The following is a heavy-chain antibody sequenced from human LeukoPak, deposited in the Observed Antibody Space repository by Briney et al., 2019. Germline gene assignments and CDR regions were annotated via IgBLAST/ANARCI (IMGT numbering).Heavy chain of an antibody. CDR2: ISSSGSTI. CDR1: GFTLSSYE. CDR3: ARDLVVRGRWSWFDP. Sequence: GGSLRLSCAASGFTLSSYEMNWFRQAPGKGLEWVSYISSSGSTIYYADSVKGRFTISRDNAKNSLYLQMNSLRVEDMAVYYCARDLVVRGRWSWFDPRGQGTLVTVSS. D-gene: IGHD3-10*01. J-gene: IGHJ5*02. V-gene: IGHV3-48*03.